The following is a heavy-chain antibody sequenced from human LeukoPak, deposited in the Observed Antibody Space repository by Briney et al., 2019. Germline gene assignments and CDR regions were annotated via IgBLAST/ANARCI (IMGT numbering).Heavy chain of an antibody. Sequence: ASVKVSCKTSGGTFSSSAISWVRQAPGQGLEWMGQIIPIFGATNYAQQFLDRVTITADESTSTAYLELSSLRSEDTAVYFCAREARSCSGDGCYPAFDYWGQGTLVTVSS. D-gene: IGHD2-15*01. V-gene: IGHV1-69*13. CDR1: GGTFSSSA. J-gene: IGHJ4*02. CDR2: IIPIFGAT. CDR3: AREARSCSGDGCYPAFDY.